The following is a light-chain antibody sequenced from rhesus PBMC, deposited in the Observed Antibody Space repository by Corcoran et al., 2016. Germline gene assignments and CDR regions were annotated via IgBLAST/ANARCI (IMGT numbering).Light chain of an antibody. V-gene: IGKV1-19*01. J-gene: IGKJ4*01. CDR3: QQYDDLPVT. CDR1: QGINSW. Sequence: DIQMTQSPSSLSASVGDKVTLTCHASQGINSWLAWSQQKPGQAPKPLIFDSFRLKSGVPSRFSGSGSGTDYSLTISSLQPEDFATYYCQQYDDLPVTFGGGTKVQIK. CDR2: DSF.